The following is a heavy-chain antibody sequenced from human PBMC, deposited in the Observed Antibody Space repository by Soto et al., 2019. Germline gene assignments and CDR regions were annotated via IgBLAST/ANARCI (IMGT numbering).Heavy chain of an antibody. V-gene: IGHV4-4*02. D-gene: IGHD3-10*01. Sequence: PSETLSLTCAVSGVSISSGNWWTWVRQTPQRGLEYIGEIFHDGTANYYPSFERRVAISVDTSKNQFSLKLSSVTAADTAVYYCARHRRLGYYGSGSYVTTIDYYYYYGTDVWGQGTTVTVSS. CDR2: IFHDGTA. CDR3: ARHRRLGYYGSGSYVTTIDYYYYYGTDV. CDR1: GVSISSGNW. J-gene: IGHJ6*02.